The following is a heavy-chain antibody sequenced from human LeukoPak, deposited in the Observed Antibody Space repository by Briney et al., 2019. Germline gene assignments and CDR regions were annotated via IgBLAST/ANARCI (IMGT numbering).Heavy chain of an antibody. CDR1: GFLLTAYA. J-gene: IGHJ2*01. D-gene: IGHD4-23*01. CDR3: AKRQGSTVEGNWYVDY. V-gene: IGHV3-23*01. Sequence: GGSLRLSCGASGFLLTAYAMSWVRQAPGKGLEWVSTISANGGTTYYADSVKGCFTISRDNSKKTIYLQMSSLRVEDTAVYYCAKRQGSTVEGNWYVDYWGRGSLVTVSS. CDR2: ISANGGTT.